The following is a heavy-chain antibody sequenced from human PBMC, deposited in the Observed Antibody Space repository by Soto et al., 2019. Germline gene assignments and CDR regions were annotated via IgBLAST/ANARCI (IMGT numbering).Heavy chain of an antibody. D-gene: IGHD2-15*01. Sequence: ASVKVSCKASGYTFTSYGISWVRQAPGQGLEWMGWISAYNGKTKYAQKFQGRVTMTKDTSTSTVYMELSSLRFEDTAVYYCAREAGGFDIWGQGTMVTVSS. J-gene: IGHJ3*02. V-gene: IGHV1-18*01. CDR3: AREAGGFDI. CDR1: GYTFTSYG. CDR2: ISAYNGKT.